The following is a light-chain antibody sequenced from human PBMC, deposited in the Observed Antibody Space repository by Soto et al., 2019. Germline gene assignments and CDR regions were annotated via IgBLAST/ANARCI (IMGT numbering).Light chain of an antibody. CDR1: QYIGTY. CDR2: GAS. V-gene: IGKV1-33*01. CDR3: QQYDNIFLS. J-gene: IGKJ4*01. Sequence: IRLTQSPTSLTASVGDRVTINCQASQYIGTYLNWYQQKPGEAPRLLISGASNLEPGVPSRFSGSGSGAVFTFIISSLQPEDVATYSCQQYDNIFLSFGVGTNVEI.